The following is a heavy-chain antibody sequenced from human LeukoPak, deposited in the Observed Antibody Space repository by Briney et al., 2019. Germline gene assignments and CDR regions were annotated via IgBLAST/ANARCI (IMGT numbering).Heavy chain of an antibody. CDR3: ALLAVASDFDY. CDR1: GFPFSVYE. D-gene: IGHD6-19*01. Sequence: PGGSLRLSSAVSGFPFSVYEMNWVRQAPGKGLEWVSNIGSSGTTIYYADSVRGRFSISRDNAKSSLYLQMNSLRVEDTAVYYCALLAVASDFDYWGQGALVTVSS. J-gene: IGHJ4*02. CDR2: IGSSGTTI. V-gene: IGHV3-48*03.